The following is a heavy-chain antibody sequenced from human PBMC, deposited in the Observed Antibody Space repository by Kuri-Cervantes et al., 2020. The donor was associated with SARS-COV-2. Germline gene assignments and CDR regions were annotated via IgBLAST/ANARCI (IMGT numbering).Heavy chain of an antibody. J-gene: IGHJ5*02. CDR1: GFTFSSYA. CDR2: ISGSGGST. Sequence: GSLRLSCAASGFTFSSYAMSWVRQAPGKGLEWVSAISGSGGSTYYADSVTGRFTISRDNSKNTLYLQMNSLRAEDTAVYYCAKAALGYCSGGSCYNNWFDPWGQGTLVTVSS. V-gene: IGHV3-23*01. CDR3: AKAALGYCSGGSCYNNWFDP. D-gene: IGHD2-15*01.